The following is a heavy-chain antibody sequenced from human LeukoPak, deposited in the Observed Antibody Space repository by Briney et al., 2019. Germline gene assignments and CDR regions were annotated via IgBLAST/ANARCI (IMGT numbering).Heavy chain of an antibody. Sequence: SETLSLTCTVSGGSISSSSYYWGWIRQPPGKGLEWIGSIYYSGSTYYNPSLKSRVTISVDTSKNQFSLKLSSVTAADTAVYYCARDITSSGWYAPGGYWGQGTLVTVSS. J-gene: IGHJ4*02. V-gene: IGHV4-39*07. D-gene: IGHD6-19*01. CDR2: IYYSGST. CDR3: ARDITSSGWYAPGGY. CDR1: GGSISSSSYY.